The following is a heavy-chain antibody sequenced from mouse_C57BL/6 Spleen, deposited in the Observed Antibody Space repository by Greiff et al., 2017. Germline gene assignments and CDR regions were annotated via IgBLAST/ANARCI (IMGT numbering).Heavy chain of an antibody. D-gene: IGHD1-1*01. V-gene: IGHV1-80*01. CDR2: IYPGDGDT. CDR1: GYAFSSYW. CDR3: ARGYYYGSSEGYFDY. J-gene: IGHJ2*01. Sequence: VQLQESGAELVKPGASVKISCKASGYAFSSYWMNWVKQRPGKGLAWIGQIYPGDGDTNYNGKFKGKATLTADKSSSTAYMQLSSLTSEDSAVYFCARGYYYGSSEGYFDYWGQGTTLTVSS.